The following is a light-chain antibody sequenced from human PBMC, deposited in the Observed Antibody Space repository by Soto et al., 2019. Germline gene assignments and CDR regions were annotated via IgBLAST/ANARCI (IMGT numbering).Light chain of an antibody. CDR3: CSYTNSRPL. CDR1: SSDVGGYNY. V-gene: IGLV2-14*01. Sequence: QSALTQPASVSGSPGQSITISCTGTSSDVGGYNYVSWYQQHPGKAPKLMIYDVSNRPSGVSNRFSGSKSGNTASLTISGLQAEDEADYYCCSYTNSRPLFCGGTKSPS. J-gene: IGLJ2*01. CDR2: DVS.